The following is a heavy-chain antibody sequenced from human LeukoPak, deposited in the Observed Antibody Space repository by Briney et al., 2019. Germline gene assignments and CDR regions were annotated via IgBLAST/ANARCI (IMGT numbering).Heavy chain of an antibody. CDR3: ARDPYSGGYGAYYYYYMDV. V-gene: IGHV3-21*01. D-gene: IGHD6-19*01. CDR2: ITTSSTYM. CDR1: GFTFSAYN. J-gene: IGHJ6*03. Sequence: GGSLRLSCAASGFTFSAYNMNWVRRTPGKGLEWVSSITTSSTYMFYADSVRGRFTISRDNAENSLYLQMDSLRDEDTAVYYCARDPYSGGYGAYYYYYMDVWGKGTTVTVSS.